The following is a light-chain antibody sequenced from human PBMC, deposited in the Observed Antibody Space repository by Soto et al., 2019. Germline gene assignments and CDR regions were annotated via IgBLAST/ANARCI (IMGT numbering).Light chain of an antibody. CDR3: QQYGSSPT. J-gene: IGKJ1*01. CDR2: DVS. CDR1: QSVSSSY. Sequence: EIVLTQSPGTLSLSPGERATLSCRSSQSVSSSYLAWYQHKPGQAPRLLIYDVSSRATVIPDRFSGSGSGTDFTLTISRQEPEDFALYYCQQYGSSPTFGQGTKVEIK. V-gene: IGKV3-20*01.